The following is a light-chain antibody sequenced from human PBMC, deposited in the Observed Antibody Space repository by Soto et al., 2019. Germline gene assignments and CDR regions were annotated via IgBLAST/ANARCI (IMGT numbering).Light chain of an antibody. J-gene: IGLJ3*02. CDR2: GNN. CDR1: SSNIGAGYE. Sequence: QSVLTQPPSVSGAPGQRVTISCTGSSSNIGAGYEVHWYQQVPGTAPKLRIYGNNNRPSGVPDRFSGSKSGTSASLAITGLQADDEADYYCQSYDSSLSAWVFGGGTKLTVL. V-gene: IGLV1-40*01. CDR3: QSYDSSLSAWV.